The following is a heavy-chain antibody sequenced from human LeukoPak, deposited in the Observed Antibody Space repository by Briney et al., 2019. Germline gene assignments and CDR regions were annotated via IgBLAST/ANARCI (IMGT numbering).Heavy chain of an antibody. CDR2: IYYSGST. CDR1: GGSMSSYY. Sequence: PSETLSLTCTVSGGSMSSYYWSWIRQPPGKGLEWIGYIYYSGSTKYNPSLKIRVTISVDTSKNQFSLKLSSVTAADTAVYYCARGARAGYNLEPFDYWGQGTLVTVSS. J-gene: IGHJ4*02. V-gene: IGHV4-59*08. CDR3: ARGARAGYNLEPFDY. D-gene: IGHD5-24*01.